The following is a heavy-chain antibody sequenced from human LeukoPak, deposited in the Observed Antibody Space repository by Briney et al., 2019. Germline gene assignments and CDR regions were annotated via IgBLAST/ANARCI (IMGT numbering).Heavy chain of an antibody. D-gene: IGHD3-3*01. CDR2: IYYSGST. CDR1: GGSVSSGSYY. Sequence: SETLSLTCTVSGGSVSSGSYYWSWIRQPPGKGLEWIGYIYYSGSTNYNPSLKSRVTISLDTSKNQFSLKLSSVTAADTAVYYCARDLNVFWSGYRFNYWGHRTLGTAS. J-gene: IGHJ4*01. CDR3: ARDLNVFWSGYRFNY. V-gene: IGHV4-61*01.